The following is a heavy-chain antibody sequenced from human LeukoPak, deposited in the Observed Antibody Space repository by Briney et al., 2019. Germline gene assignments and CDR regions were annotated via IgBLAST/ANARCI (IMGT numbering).Heavy chain of an antibody. CDR3: AKDPHIVVVPAAVNWFDP. Sequence: GGSLRLSCAASGFTFSSYAMSWVRQAPGKGLEWVSAISGSGGSTYYADSVKGRFTISRDNSKNTLCLQMNSLRAEDTAVYYCAKDPHIVVVPAAVNWFDPWGQGTLVTVSS. J-gene: IGHJ5*02. D-gene: IGHD2-2*01. V-gene: IGHV3-23*01. CDR1: GFTFSSYA. CDR2: ISGSGGST.